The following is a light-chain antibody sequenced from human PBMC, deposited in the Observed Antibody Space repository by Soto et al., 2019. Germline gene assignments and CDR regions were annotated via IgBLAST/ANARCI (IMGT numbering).Light chain of an antibody. CDR1: SSNIGSNA. CDR3: AAWDDSLIGDV. CDR2: YNN. J-gene: IGLJ1*01. V-gene: IGLV1-44*01. Sequence: QAVVTQPPSASGTPGQRVTISCSGSSSNIGSNAVTWYQQLPGMAPKLLIYYNNQRPSGVPDRFSGSKSGTSASLAISGLQSEDEADYYCAAWDDSLIGDVFGTGTKVTVL.